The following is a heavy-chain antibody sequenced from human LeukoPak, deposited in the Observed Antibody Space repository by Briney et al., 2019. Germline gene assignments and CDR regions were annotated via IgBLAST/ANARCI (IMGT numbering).Heavy chain of an antibody. V-gene: IGHV3-74*01. CDR1: GFIFRSYW. CDR3: ATHPTFDY. CDR2: INSDGSNI. Sequence: PGGSLRLSCAASGFIFRSYWMHWVRQAPGKGLVWVSRINSDGSNIGYADSVKGRFTISRDNAKNTLYLQMNSLRAEDTAVYYCATHPTFDYWGQGTPVTVSS. J-gene: IGHJ4*02.